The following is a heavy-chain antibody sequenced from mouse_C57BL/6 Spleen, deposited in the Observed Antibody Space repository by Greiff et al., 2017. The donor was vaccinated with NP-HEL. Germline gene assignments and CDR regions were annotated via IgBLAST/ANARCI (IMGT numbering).Heavy chain of an antibody. CDR3: ARTGSLPFDY. V-gene: IGHV1-69*01. CDR2: IYPSDSYT. CDR1: GYTFTSYW. J-gene: IGHJ2*01. D-gene: IGHD4-1*01. Sequence: VQLQQPGAELVMPGASVKLSCKASGYTFTSYWMHWVKQRPGQGLEWIGEIYPSDSYTNYNQKFKGKSTLTVDKSSSTAYMQLSSLTSEDSAVYYCARTGSLPFDYWGQGTTLTVSS.